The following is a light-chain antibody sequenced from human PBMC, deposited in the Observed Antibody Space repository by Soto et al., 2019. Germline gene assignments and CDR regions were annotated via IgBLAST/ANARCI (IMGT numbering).Light chain of an antibody. CDR2: VNN. CDR1: SSNIGAGYD. Sequence: QLVLTQPPSVSGAPGQRVTISCTGSSSNIGAGYDVSWYQQLPGTAPKLLIYVNNNRPSGVPDRFSGSKSGTSTSLDITGLQAGDEADYFCQSFDSSLSVVVFGGGTKLTVL. V-gene: IGLV1-40*01. J-gene: IGLJ2*01. CDR3: QSFDSSLSVVV.